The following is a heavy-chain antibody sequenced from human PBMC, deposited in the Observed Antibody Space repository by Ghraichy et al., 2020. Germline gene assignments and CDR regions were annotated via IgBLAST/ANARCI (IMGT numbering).Heavy chain of an antibody. CDR1: GFTVNSNY. CDR3: ARDGNYGGSLEY. Sequence: LSLTCAASGFTVNSNYMSWVRQAPGKGLEWVSVIYSGGSTYYADSVKDRFTISRDISKNTVYLQMTSLRAEDTAVYYCARDGNYGGSLEYWGQGTLVTVSS. D-gene: IGHD4-23*01. J-gene: IGHJ4*02. CDR2: IYSGGST. V-gene: IGHV3-66*01.